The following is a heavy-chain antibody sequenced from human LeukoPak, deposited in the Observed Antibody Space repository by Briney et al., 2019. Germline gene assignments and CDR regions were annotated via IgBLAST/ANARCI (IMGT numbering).Heavy chain of an antibody. CDR2: FDPEDGET. CDR3: ATGKIKGWRKASFDP. V-gene: IGHV1-24*01. Sequence: ASVKVSCKVSGYTLTELSMHWVRQAPGKGLEXXXXFDPEDGETIYAQKFQGRVTMTEDTSTDTAYMELSSLRSEDTAVYYCATGKIKGWRKASFDPWGQGTLVTVSS. D-gene: IGHD1-14*01. CDR1: GYTLTELS. J-gene: IGHJ5*02.